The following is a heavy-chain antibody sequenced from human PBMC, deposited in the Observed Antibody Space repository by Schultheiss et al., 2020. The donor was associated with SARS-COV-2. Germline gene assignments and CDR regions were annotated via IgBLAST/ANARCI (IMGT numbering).Heavy chain of an antibody. CDR1: GFTFSSYS. CDR3: ARARAEQHLPFSWGPIPHPTTWFDP. D-gene: IGHD6-13*01. CDR2: ISSSSSYT. J-gene: IGHJ5*02. V-gene: IGHV3-21*05. Sequence: GGSLRLSCAASGFTFSSYSMNWVRQPPGKGLEWLSYISSSSSYTNYADSVKGRFTISRDNAKNSLYLQMNNLRVEDTAIYYCARARAEQHLPFSWGPIPHPTTWFDPWGQGTLVTVSS.